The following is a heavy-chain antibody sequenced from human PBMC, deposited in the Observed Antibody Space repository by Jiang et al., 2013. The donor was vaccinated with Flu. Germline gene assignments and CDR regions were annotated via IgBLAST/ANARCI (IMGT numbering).Heavy chain of an antibody. CDR3: ARRPSSSWGYYYYIDV. V-gene: IGHV1-69*01. J-gene: IGHJ6*03. CDR2: IIPIFGTT. D-gene: IGHD6-13*01. CDR1: GGTFSNYG. Sequence: SGAEVKKPGSSVKVSCKASGGTFSNYGIGWVRQAPGQGLEWMGGIIPIFGTTTYTQKFQGRVTITADESTSTAYMELSSLRSEDTAVYYCARRPSSSWGYYYYIDVWGKGTTVTVSS.